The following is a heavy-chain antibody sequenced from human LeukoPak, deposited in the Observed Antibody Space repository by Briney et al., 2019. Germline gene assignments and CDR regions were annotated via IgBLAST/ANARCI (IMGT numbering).Heavy chain of an antibody. D-gene: IGHD1-26*01. Sequence: ASVKVSCKASGYTFTGYYMHRVRQAPGQGLEWMGWINPNSGGTNYAQKFQGRVTMTRDTSISTAYMELSRLRSDDTAVYYCARDIASSGSYWRGFGYWGQGILVTVSS. CDR3: ARDIASSGSYWRGFGY. CDR1: GYTFTGYY. CDR2: INPNSGGT. V-gene: IGHV1-2*02. J-gene: IGHJ4*02.